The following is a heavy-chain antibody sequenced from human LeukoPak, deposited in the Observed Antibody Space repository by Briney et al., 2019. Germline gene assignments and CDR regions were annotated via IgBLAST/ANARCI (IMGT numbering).Heavy chain of an antibody. CDR1: GYTFTSYG. CDR3: ARDQTYDYVWGSYRCRSPSDY. Sequence: ASVKVSCKASGYTFTSYGISWVRQAPGQGLEWMGWISAYNGNTNYAQKLQGRVTMTTDTSTSTAYMELRSLRSDDTAVYYCARDQTYDYVWGSYRCRSPSDYWGQGTLVTVSS. CDR2: ISAYNGNT. V-gene: IGHV1-18*01. D-gene: IGHD3-16*02. J-gene: IGHJ4*02.